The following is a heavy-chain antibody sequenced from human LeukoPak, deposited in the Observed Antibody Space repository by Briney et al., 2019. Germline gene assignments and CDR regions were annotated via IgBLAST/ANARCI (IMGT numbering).Heavy chain of an antibody. CDR2: ISYDGTNN. J-gene: IGHJ6*04. CDR3: AELGITMIGGV. Sequence: GGSLRLSCAASGFTFSSYGMHWVRQAPGKGLEWVALISYDGTNNYYADSVKGRFTIPRDNAKNSLYLQMNSLRAEDTAVYYCAELGITMIGGVWGKGTTVTISS. D-gene: IGHD3-10*02. V-gene: IGHV3-30*18. CDR1: GFTFSSYG.